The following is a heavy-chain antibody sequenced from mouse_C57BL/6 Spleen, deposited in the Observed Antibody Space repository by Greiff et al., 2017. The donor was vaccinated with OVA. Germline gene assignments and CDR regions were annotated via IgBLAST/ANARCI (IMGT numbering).Heavy chain of an antibody. J-gene: IGHJ4*01. D-gene: IGHD2-14*01. CDR2: ISHGGGST. CDR3: ARCHRPYYAFDY. CDR1: GFTFSNYY. Sequence: EVKLVESGGGLVQPGGSLKLSCAASGFTFSNYYMYWVRQTPEKRLEWVAYISHGGGSTYYTDTVKGRFTISRDNSKNTLYLQMSRLKSEDTAMYYCARCHRPYYAFDYWGQGTTVTVSS. V-gene: IGHV5-12*01.